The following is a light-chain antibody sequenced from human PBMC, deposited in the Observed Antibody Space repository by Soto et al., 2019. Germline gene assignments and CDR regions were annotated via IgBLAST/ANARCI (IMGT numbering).Light chain of an antibody. J-gene: IGKJ1*01. CDR3: QHRSNSPPTWT. Sequence: EIVLTQSPATLSLSPGDRATLSCRASQSIGTYLAWYQQKPGQAPSLLIYDASNRATGIPARFSGSGSGTHFTLTISSLEPEDVAVYFCQHRSNSPPTWTFGQGTKVEIK. V-gene: IGKV3-11*01. CDR2: DAS. CDR1: QSIGTY.